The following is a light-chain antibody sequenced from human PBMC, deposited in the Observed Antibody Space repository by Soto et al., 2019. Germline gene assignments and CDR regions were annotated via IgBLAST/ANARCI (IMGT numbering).Light chain of an antibody. CDR1: QTISSW. CDR2: KAS. V-gene: IGKV1-5*03. CDR3: QHYNSYSEA. J-gene: IGKJ1*01. Sequence: DIQMTQSPSTLSGSEGDRVTITCRASQTISSWLAWYQQKPGKAPKLLIYKASTLKSGAPSRFSGSGSGTEFTLTISILQPDDFATYYCQHYNSYSEAFGQGTKVEIK.